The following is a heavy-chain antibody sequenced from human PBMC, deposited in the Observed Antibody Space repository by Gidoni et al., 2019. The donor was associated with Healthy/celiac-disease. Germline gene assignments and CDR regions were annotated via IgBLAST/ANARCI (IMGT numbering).Heavy chain of an antibody. D-gene: IGHD3-22*01. CDR3: ARDQSYYDSSGYYPLEYYYYGMDV. CDR2: IWYDGSNK. J-gene: IGHJ6*02. V-gene: IGHV3-33*01. Sequence: QVQLVESGGGVVQPGRSLRLSCAASGFTFRSYGMHWVHQAPGKGLELVEVIWYDGSNKYYADSVKGRFTISRDNSKNTLYLQMNSLRAEDTAVYYCARDQSYYDSSGYYPLEYYYYGMDVWGQGTTVTVSS. CDR1: GFTFRSYG.